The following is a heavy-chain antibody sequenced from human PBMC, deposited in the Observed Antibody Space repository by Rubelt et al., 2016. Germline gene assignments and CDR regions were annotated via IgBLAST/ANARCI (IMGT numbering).Heavy chain of an antibody. Sequence: QVQLQQWGAGLLKPSETLSLTCAVYGGSFSGYYWSWIRQPPGKGLEWIGEINHSGSTNYNPSLKRRVTISVDTSKNQFSLKLSSVTAADTAVYYCARGLNSVVPFDYWGQGTLVTVSS. CDR1: GGSFSGYY. V-gene: IGHV4-34*01. J-gene: IGHJ4*02. D-gene: IGHD4-23*01. CDR2: INHSGST. CDR3: ARGLNSVVPFDY.